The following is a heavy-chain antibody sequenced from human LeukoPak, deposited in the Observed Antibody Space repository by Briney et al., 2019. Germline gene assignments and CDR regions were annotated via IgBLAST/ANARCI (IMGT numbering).Heavy chain of an antibody. D-gene: IGHD3-22*01. V-gene: IGHV4-4*07. J-gene: IGHJ4*02. CDR3: ARDYYDSSGYYWWYFDY. Sequence: PSETLSLTYTVSGGSISSEYWSWIRQPAGKGLEWHGRIFTSGSTNYNPSLKSRVTMSVDTSKNRFSLNLSAVTAADTAVYYCARDYYDSSGYYWWYFDYWGQGTLVTVSS. CDR1: GGSISSEY. CDR2: IFTSGST.